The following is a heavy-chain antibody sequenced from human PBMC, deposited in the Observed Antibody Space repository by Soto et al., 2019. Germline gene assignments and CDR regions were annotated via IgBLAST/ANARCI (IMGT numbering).Heavy chain of an antibody. Sequence: GGSLRLSCTVSGVAFKNYGINWVRQAPGKGLEWVSSISKSDYTYYSDSVKGRFAISRDNAKSSVSLQMNTLRVEDTAVYYCAREDSIIIPAVSVFWGQGPLVTVSS. D-gene: IGHD2-2*01. CDR1: GVAFKNYG. CDR2: ISKSDYT. J-gene: IGHJ4*02. V-gene: IGHV3-21*01. CDR3: AREDSIIIPAVSVF.